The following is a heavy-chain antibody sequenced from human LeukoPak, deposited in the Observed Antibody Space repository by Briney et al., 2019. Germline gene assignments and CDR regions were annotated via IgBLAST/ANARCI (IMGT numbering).Heavy chain of an antibody. J-gene: IGHJ4*02. CDR1: GFTFSSYG. V-gene: IGHV3-48*02. CDR3: VRGRLLRSTKYFDY. Sequence: PGGSLRLSCAASGFTFSSYGMHWVRQAPGKGLEWVSYIDAGATSTNYADSVWGRFTLSRDNAQNSVHLQMNSLRDEDTAVYYCVRGRLLRSTKYFDYWGQGALVTVSS. D-gene: IGHD2-21*02. CDR2: IDAGATST.